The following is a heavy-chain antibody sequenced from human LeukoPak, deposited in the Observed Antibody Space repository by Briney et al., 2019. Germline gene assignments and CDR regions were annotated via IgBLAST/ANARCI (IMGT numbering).Heavy chain of an antibody. Sequence: PSETLSLTCAVYGGSFSGYYWGWIRQPPGKGLEWIGEINHSGSTNYNPSLKSRVTISVDTSKNQFSLKLSSVTAADTAVYYCARERYYGGLNWFDSWGQGTLVTVSS. V-gene: IGHV4-34*01. D-gene: IGHD4-23*01. CDR2: INHSGST. CDR1: GGSFSGYY. J-gene: IGHJ5*01. CDR3: ARERYYGGLNWFDS.